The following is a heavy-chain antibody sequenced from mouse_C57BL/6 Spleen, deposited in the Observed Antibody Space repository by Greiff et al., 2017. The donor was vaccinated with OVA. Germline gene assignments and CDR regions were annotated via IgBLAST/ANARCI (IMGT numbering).Heavy chain of an antibody. CDR3: ARSSSYSYYYAMDY. CDR1: GYAFTNYL. CDR2: INPGSGGT. J-gene: IGHJ4*01. D-gene: IGHD1-1*01. Sequence: QVQLKESGAELVRPGTSVKVSCKASGYAFTNYLIEWVKQRPGQDLEWIGVINPGSGGTNYNEKFKGKATLTADKSSSTAYMQLSSLTSEDSAVYFCARSSSYSYYYAMDYWGQGTSVTVSS. V-gene: IGHV1-54*01.